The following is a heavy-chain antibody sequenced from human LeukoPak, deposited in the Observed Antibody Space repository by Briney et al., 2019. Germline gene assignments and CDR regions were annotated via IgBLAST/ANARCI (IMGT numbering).Heavy chain of an antibody. Sequence: SETLSLTCAVYGQSFSGYYWSWIRQPPGKGLEWIGEINHRGSPNYNPSLKSRVTMSIDTSKNHFFLNLSSVTAADTAVYYCARGYAAPHDYWGQGILVTVS. CDR2: INHRGSP. CDR1: GQSFSGYY. D-gene: IGHD3-16*01. J-gene: IGHJ4*02. V-gene: IGHV4-34*01. CDR3: ARGYAAPHDY.